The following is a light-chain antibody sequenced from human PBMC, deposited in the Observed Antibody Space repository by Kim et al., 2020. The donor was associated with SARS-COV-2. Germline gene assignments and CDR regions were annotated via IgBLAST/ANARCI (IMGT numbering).Light chain of an antibody. Sequence: VSPGQTASITCSGNKLEDKYVCWYQQKPGQSPVQVIYEDNKRPSGIPERFSGSNSGNTATLTIRGTQAVDEADYYCQAWDSTTGVFGTGTKVTVL. CDR3: QAWDSTTGV. J-gene: IGLJ1*01. CDR1: KLEDKY. CDR2: EDN. V-gene: IGLV3-1*01.